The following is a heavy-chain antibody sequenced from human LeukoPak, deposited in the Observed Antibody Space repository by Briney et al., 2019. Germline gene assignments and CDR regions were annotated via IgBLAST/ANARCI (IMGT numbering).Heavy chain of an antibody. D-gene: IGHD2-2*02. CDR2: ICGSGDA. Sequence: GGSLRLSCAASGFRFSDYGMMWVRQSLGKGLEWVSSICGSGDAHYADSVRGRFTISRDNNKNTLFLHMDSLRVEDTATYYCAKSSAATCYSGAHSWGQGTLVTVSS. CDR3: AKSSAATCYSGAHS. V-gene: IGHV3-23*01. J-gene: IGHJ4*02. CDR1: GFRFSDYG.